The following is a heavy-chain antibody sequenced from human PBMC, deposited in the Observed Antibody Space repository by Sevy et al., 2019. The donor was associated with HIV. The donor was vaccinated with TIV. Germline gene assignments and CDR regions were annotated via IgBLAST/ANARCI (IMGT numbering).Heavy chain of an antibody. D-gene: IGHD3-3*01. CDR3: ARLSGVEYYYYYMDV. J-gene: IGHJ6*03. CDR2: IYYSGST. V-gene: IGHV4-39*01. CDR1: GGSISSSSYY. Sequence: SETLSLTCTVSGGSISSSSYYWGWIRQPPGQGLEWIGSIYYSGSTYYNPSLKSRVTISVDTSKNQFSLKLSSVTAADTAVYYCARLSGVEYYYYYMDVWGKGTTVTVSS.